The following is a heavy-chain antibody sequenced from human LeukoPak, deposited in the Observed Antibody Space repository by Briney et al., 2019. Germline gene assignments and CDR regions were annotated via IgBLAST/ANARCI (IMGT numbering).Heavy chain of an antibody. CDR2: SMDKANSYST. CDR3: VSYYLGY. V-gene: IGHV3-72*01. Sequence: GGSLRLSCATSRFTFSDHHMDWVRQAPGKGLEWVGRSMDKANSYSTEYATSVKGRFTISRDDSKNSLYPQMNSLRTEDTAVYYCVSYYLGYWGQGTLVTVSS. D-gene: IGHD2/OR15-2a*01. CDR1: RFTFSDHH. J-gene: IGHJ4*02.